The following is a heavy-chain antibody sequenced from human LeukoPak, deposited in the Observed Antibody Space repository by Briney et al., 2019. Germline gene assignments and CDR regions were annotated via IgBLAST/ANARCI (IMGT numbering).Heavy chain of an antibody. CDR2: ITPIFGTA. CDR3: AGGCSSTSCYRLYSYYYYGMDV. J-gene: IGHJ6*02. D-gene: IGHD2-2*01. V-gene: IGHV1-69*13. CDR1: GGTFSSYA. Sequence: RASVKVSCKASGGTFSSYAISWVRQAPGQGLEWMGGITPIFGTANYAQKFQGRVTITADESTSTAYMELSSLRSEDTAVYYCAGGCSSTSCYRLYSYYYYGMDVWGQGTTVTVSS.